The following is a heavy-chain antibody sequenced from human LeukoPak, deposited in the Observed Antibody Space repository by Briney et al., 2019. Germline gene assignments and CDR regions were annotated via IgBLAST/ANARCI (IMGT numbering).Heavy chain of an antibody. V-gene: IGHV4-61*02. D-gene: IGHD3-3*01. CDR2: IYASGST. Sequence: SETLSLTCTVSGGSLSSGSDYWSWIRQSAGKGLEWIGRIYASGSTNYNPSLKSRVTISVDTFKNQFSLKLSSVTAADTAVYYCARSGYSNFDYWGQGTLVTVSS. CDR1: GGSLSSGSDY. CDR3: ARSGYSNFDY. J-gene: IGHJ4*02.